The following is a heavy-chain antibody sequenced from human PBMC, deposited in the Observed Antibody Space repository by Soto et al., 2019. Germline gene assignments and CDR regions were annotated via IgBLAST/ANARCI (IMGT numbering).Heavy chain of an antibody. V-gene: IGHV1-2*04. J-gene: IGHJ2*01. Sequence: ASVKVSCKASGYTFTSYYMHWVRQAPGQGLEWMGWINPNSGGTNYAQKFQGWVTMTRDTSISTAYMELSRLRSDDTAVYYCARVTNPWYFDLWGRGTLVTVSS. CDR2: INPNSGGT. CDR1: GYTFTSYY. D-gene: IGHD2-8*01. CDR3: ARVTNPWYFDL.